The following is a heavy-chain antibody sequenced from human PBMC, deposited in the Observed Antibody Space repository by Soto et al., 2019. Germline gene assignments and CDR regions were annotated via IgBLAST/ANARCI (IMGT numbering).Heavy chain of an antibody. CDR3: ARDGEGQPYCSSTSSYEYFQH. CDR2: IIPIFGTA. Sequence: QVQLVQSGAEVKKPGSSVKVSCKASGGTFSSYAISWVRQAPGQGLEWMGGIIPIFGTANYAQKFQGRVTITADESTSTAYMELSSLRSEDTAVYYCARDGEGQPYCSSTSSYEYFQHWGQGTLVTVSS. CDR1: GGTFSSYA. J-gene: IGHJ1*01. D-gene: IGHD2-2*01. V-gene: IGHV1-69*01.